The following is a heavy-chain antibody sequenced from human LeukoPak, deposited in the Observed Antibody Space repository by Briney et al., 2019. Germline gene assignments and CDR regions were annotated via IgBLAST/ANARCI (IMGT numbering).Heavy chain of an antibody. J-gene: IGHJ4*02. D-gene: IGHD5-18*01. V-gene: IGHV1-69*05. Sequence: SVKVSYKASGGTFSSYAISWVRQAPGQGLEWMGGIIPIFGTANYAQKFQGRVTITTDESTSTAYMELSSLRSEDTAVYYCARVRYSYGYDAYYFDYWGQGTLVTVSS. CDR2: IIPIFGTA. CDR3: ARVRYSYGYDAYYFDY. CDR1: GGTFSSYA.